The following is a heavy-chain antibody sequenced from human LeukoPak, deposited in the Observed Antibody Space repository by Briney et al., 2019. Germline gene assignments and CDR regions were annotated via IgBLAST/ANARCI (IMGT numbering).Heavy chain of an antibody. CDR2: ISGSGGST. CDR1: GFTFSSYA. V-gene: IGHV3-23*01. CDR3: ARGLGAVAGPTPFDY. J-gene: IGHJ4*02. D-gene: IGHD6-19*01. Sequence: GGSLRLSCAASGFTFSSYAMSWVRQAPGKGLEWVSAISGSGGSTYYADSVKGRFTISRDNSKNTLYLQMNSLRAEDTAVYYCARGLGAVAGPTPFDYWGQGTLVTVSS.